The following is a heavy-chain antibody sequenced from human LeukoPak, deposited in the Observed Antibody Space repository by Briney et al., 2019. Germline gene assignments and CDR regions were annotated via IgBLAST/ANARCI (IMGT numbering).Heavy chain of an antibody. Sequence: ASVKVSCKASGGTFSSYAISWVRQAPGQGLEWMGGIIPIFGTANYAQKFQGRVTITADKSTSTAYMELSSLRSEDTAVYYCATTDSGYYSRLYWGQGTLVTVSS. CDR1: GGTFSSYA. D-gene: IGHD3-22*01. V-gene: IGHV1-69*06. CDR2: IIPIFGTA. J-gene: IGHJ4*02. CDR3: ATTDSGYYSRLY.